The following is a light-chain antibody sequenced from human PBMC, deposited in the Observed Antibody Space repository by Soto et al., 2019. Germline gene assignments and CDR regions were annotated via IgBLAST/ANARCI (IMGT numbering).Light chain of an antibody. J-gene: IGLJ1*01. V-gene: IGLV2-14*01. Sequence: QSVLTQPASVSGSPGQSITISCTGTSTDVGGYKYVSWYQQHPGKAPKLMIYEVSNRPSGVSNRFSGSKSGNTASLTISGLQAEDEADYYCSSYTSSSTPFVFGTGTKATVL. CDR2: EVS. CDR1: STDVGGYKY. CDR3: SSYTSSSTPFV.